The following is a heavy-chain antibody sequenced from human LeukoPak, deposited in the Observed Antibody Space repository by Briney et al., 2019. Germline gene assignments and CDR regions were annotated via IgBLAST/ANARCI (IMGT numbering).Heavy chain of an antibody. V-gene: IGHV1-46*01. CDR2: INPSGGST. Sequence: ASVKVSCKASGYTFTSYYMHWVRQAPGQGLERMGIINPSGGSTSYAQKFQGRVTMTRDTSTSTVYMELSSLRSEDTAVYYCARDWGYSYVGPDGSPWGQGTMVTVSS. CDR1: GYTFTSYY. D-gene: IGHD5-18*01. CDR3: ARDWGYSYVGPDGSP. J-gene: IGHJ3*01.